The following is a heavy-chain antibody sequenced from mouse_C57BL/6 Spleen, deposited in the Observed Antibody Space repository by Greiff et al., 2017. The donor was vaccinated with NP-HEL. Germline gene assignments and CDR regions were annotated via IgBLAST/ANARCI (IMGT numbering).Heavy chain of an antibody. CDR1: GFSLSTFGMG. CDR2: IWWDDDK. J-gene: IGHJ4*01. CDR3: ARIADYDGPDYYAMDY. D-gene: IGHD2-4*01. Sequence: QVTLKESGPGILQPSQTLSLTCSFSGFSLSTFGMGVGWIRQPSGKGLEWLAHIWWDDDKYYNPALKSRLTISKDTSKNQVFLKVANVDTADTATYYCARIADYDGPDYYAMDYWGQGTSVTVSS. V-gene: IGHV8-8*01.